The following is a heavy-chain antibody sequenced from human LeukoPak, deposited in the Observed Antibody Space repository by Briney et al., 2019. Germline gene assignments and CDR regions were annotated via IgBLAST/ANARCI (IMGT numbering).Heavy chain of an antibody. CDR3: ETYSAFDI. Sequence: PGRSLRLSCAASGFTFSIYWMSWVRQAPGKGLERVASIKEDGGEIHYVDSVKGRFTISRDNAKNSLYLQMNSLRAEDTAVYYCETYSAFDIWGHGTVVTVSS. CDR1: GFTFSIYW. V-gene: IGHV3-7*02. D-gene: IGHD2-21*01. CDR2: IKEDGGEI. J-gene: IGHJ3*02.